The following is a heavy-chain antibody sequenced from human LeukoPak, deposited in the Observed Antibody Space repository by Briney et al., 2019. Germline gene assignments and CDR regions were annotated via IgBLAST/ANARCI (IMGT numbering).Heavy chain of an antibody. Sequence: GGSLRLSCAASGFTFSSYSMSWVRQAPGKGLEWVSAISGSGGSTYYADSVKGRFTISRDNSKNTLYLQMNSLRAEDTAVYYCAKDPMVRGIVGYWGQGTLVTVSS. CDR1: GFTFSSYS. D-gene: IGHD3-10*01. J-gene: IGHJ4*02. V-gene: IGHV3-23*01. CDR2: ISGSGGST. CDR3: AKDPMVRGIVGY.